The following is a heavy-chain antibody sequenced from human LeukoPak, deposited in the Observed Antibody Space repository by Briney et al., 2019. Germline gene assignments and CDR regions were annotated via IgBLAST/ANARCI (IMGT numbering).Heavy chain of an antibody. CDR3: ARQNADYYDSSGGSNAFDI. J-gene: IGHJ3*02. Sequence: ASVKVSCKASGYTFTSYDINWVRHATGQGLEWMGWMNPNSGNTGYAQKFQGRVIITRNTSISKAYMELSSLRSEDTAVYFCARQNADYYDSSGGSNAFDIWGQGTMVTVSS. CDR2: MNPNSGNT. D-gene: IGHD3-22*01. V-gene: IGHV1-8*03. CDR1: GYTFTSYD.